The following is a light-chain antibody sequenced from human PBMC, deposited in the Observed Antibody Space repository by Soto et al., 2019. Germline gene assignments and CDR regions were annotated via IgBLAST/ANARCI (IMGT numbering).Light chain of an antibody. CDR1: SSDVGGYKY. Sequence: QSSLTQPASVSGSPGQSITISCTGTSSDVGGYKYVSWYQQHPGKAPKLMIYDVSNRPSGVSDRFSGSKSGNTASLTISGLQTEDEADYYCSSYTSSSTTVFGTGTKETVL. CDR2: DVS. J-gene: IGLJ1*01. CDR3: SSYTSSSTTV. V-gene: IGLV2-14*03.